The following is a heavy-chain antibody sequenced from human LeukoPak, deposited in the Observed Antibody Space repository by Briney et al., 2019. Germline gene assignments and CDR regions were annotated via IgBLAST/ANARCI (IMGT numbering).Heavy chain of an antibody. CDR3: ARHPPPGIAVPGPAYFDY. CDR1: GGSFSGYY. J-gene: IGHJ4*02. D-gene: IGHD6-19*01. CDR2: IYYSGST. Sequence: PSETLSLTCAVYGGSFSGYYWSWIRQPPGKGLEWIGSIYYSGSTYYNPSLKSRVTISVDTSKNQFSLKLSSVTAADTAVYYCARHPPPGIAVPGPAYFDYWGQGTLVTVSS. V-gene: IGHV4-34*01.